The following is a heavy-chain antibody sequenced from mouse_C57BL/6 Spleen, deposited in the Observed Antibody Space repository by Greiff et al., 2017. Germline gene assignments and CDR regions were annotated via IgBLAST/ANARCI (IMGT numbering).Heavy chain of an antibody. J-gene: IGHJ3*01. CDR2: ISNGGGST. CDR1: GFTFSDYY. Sequence: EVKLVESGGGLVQPGGSLKLSCAASGFTFSDYYMYWVRQTPEKRLEWVAYISNGGGSTYYPATVTGRFTISRDNAKNTLYLQMGRLKSEDTAMYYCARQGGTTPLLAYWGQGTLVTVSA. CDR3: ARQGGTTPLLAY. V-gene: IGHV5-12*01. D-gene: IGHD4-1*01.